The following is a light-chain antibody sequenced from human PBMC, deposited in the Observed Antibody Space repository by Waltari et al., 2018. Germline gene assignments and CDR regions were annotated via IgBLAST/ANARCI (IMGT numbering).Light chain of an antibody. J-gene: IGKJ2*01. CDR3: QQYVNSPGT. V-gene: IGKV3-20*01. CDR1: QSLSVAY. Sequence: EIVLTQSPGTLSLSPGETATLSCRASQSLSVAYLACYQHKSGQAPRLLIYGALYRAADIPERFSGSGSGTDFTLTISRLEPEDFAFYYCQQYVNSPGTFGQGTKLESK. CDR2: GAL.